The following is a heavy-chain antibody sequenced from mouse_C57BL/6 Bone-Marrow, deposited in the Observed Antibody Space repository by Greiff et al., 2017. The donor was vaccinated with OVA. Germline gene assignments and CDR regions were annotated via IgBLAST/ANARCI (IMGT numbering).Heavy chain of an antibody. J-gene: IGHJ1*03. D-gene: IGHD1-1*01. CDR1: GYTFTSYW. CDR2: IDPNSGGT. V-gene: IGHV1-72*01. Sequence: VQLQQPGAELVKPGASVKLSCKASGYTFTSYWMHWVKQRPGRGLEWIGRIDPNSGGTKYNEKFKSKATLTVDKPSSTAYMQLSSLTSEDAAVYYCARAYLLRRSGGYFDVWGTGTTVTVSS. CDR3: ARAYLLRRSGGYFDV.